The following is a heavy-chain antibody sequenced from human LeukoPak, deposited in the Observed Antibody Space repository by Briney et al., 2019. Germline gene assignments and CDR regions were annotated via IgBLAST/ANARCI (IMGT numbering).Heavy chain of an antibody. CDR3: ARMWFGELIGGYYFDY. J-gene: IGHJ4*02. V-gene: IGHV1-18*01. D-gene: IGHD3-10*01. CDR2: ISAYNGNT. Sequence: ASVKVSCKASGYTFTSYGISWVRQAPGQGLEWMGWISAYNGNTNYALKLQGRVTMTTDTSTSTAYMELRSLRSDDTAVYYCARMWFGELIGGYYFDYWGQGTLVTVSS. CDR1: GYTFTSYG.